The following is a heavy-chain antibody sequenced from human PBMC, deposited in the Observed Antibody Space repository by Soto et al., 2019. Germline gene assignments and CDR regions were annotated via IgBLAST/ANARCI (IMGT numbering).Heavy chain of an antibody. CDR3: ATTYTGYFDN. V-gene: IGHV4-38-2*01. CDR1: GYSISSGYH. J-gene: IGHJ4*02. D-gene: IGHD3-9*01. CDR2: IYHSGTT. Sequence: PSETLSLTCAVSGYSISSGYHWAWIRQAPGKGLEWIGSIYHSGTTYYNPSLKSRVIISVDTSRNQFSLKLSSVTAADTAIYYCATTYTGYFDNWGQGTLVTVSS.